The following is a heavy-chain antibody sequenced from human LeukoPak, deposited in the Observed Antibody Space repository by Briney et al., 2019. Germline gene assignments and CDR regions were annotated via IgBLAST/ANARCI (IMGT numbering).Heavy chain of an antibody. J-gene: IGHJ6*03. CDR3: AKDIGGAYYGDLYYYYYMDV. CDR2: IRYDGSNK. D-gene: IGHD4-17*01. Sequence: GGSLRLSCAASGFTFSSYGMHWVRQAPGKGLEWVAFIRYDGSNKYYADSVKGRFTISRDNSKNTLCLQMNSLRAEDTAVYYCAKDIGGAYYGDLYYYYYMDVWGKGTTVTVSS. V-gene: IGHV3-30*02. CDR1: GFTFSSYG.